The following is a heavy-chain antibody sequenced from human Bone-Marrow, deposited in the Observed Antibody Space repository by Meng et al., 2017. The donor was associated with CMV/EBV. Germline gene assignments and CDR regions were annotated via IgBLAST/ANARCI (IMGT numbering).Heavy chain of an antibody. CDR3: ARVSSDSSGYYGGWWFDP. CDR2: IIPILGIA. CDR1: TFTSSY. D-gene: IGHD3-22*01. J-gene: IGHJ5*02. V-gene: IGHV1-69*04. Sequence: TFTSSYLHWVRQAPGQGLEWMGRIIPILGIANYAQKFQGRVTITADKSTSTAYMELSSLRSEDTAVYYCARVSSDSSGYYGGWWFDPWGQGTLVTVSS.